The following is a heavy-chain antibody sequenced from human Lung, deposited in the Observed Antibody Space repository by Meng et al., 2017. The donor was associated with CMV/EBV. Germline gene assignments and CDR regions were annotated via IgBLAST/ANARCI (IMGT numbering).Heavy chain of an antibody. CDR3: AEDHDSSWRIMDV. CDR1: GFTFDNHA. V-gene: IGHV3-43D*03. J-gene: IGHJ6*02. Sequence: GGSLRLXXAASGFTFDNHAMHWVRQAPGKGLEWVSLISWDGGSTSYADSVKGRFTISRDNSKNSLFLQMNSLRPEDSALYYCAEDHDSSWRIMDVWGQGTTVTVSS. D-gene: IGHD3-22*01. CDR2: ISWDGGST.